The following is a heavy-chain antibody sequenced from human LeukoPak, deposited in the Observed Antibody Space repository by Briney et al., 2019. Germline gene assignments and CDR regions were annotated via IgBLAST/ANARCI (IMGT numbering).Heavy chain of an antibody. CDR3: ARDQNYYDSSGYYRYYYYYMDV. CDR2: IKQDGSEK. J-gene: IGHJ6*03. Sequence: GGSLRLSCAASGFTFSSYWMSWVRQAPGKGLEWVANIKQDGSEKYYVDSVKGRFTISRDNAKNSLYLQMNSLRAEDTAVYYCARDQNYYDSSGYYRYYYYYMDVWGKGTTVTVSS. D-gene: IGHD3-22*01. CDR1: GFTFSSYW. V-gene: IGHV3-7*01.